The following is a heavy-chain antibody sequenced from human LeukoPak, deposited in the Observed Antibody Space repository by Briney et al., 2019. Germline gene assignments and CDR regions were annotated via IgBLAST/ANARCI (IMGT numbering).Heavy chain of an antibody. V-gene: IGHV1-69*06. Sequence: GSAVKVSCKASGGTFSSYAISLVRQAPGQGLEWMGGIIPIFGTANYAQKFQGRVTITADKSTSTAYMELSSMRSEDTAVYYCAREGYYDILTGYQYYFDYWGQGTLVTVSS. CDR2: IIPIFGTA. CDR3: AREGYYDILTGYQYYFDY. CDR1: GGTFSSYA. D-gene: IGHD3-9*01. J-gene: IGHJ4*02.